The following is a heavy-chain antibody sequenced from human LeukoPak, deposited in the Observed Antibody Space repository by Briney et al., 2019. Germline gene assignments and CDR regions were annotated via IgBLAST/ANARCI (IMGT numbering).Heavy chain of an antibody. CDR3: ARGGAAAGYYYYGMDV. Sequence: GGSLRLSCASSEFTVSSNYMNWVRQAPGKGLEWVSVIYSGGSTYYADSVKGRFTISRDNSKNTLYLQMNSLRAEDTAVYYCARGGAAAGYYYYGMDVWGQGTTVTVSS. CDR2: IYSGGST. V-gene: IGHV3-53*01. D-gene: IGHD4-17*01. CDR1: EFTVSSNY. J-gene: IGHJ6*02.